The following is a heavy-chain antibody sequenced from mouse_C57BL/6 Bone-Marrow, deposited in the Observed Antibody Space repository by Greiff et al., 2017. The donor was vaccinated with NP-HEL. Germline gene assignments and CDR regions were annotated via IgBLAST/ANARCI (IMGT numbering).Heavy chain of an antibody. CDR3: WRFYDGYYFDY. CDR1: FSLRTSGMGF. V-gene: IGHV8-2*01. D-gene: IGHD2-3*01. J-gene: IGHJ2*01. Sequence: QVTLKVSVPGILHPSPTLSLACTFSGFSLRTSGMGFSWLRKPSGKAFELLASLWNNDNYYNPSLKSRLTISKETSNYQVFLKLTSVDTADSATYYGAWRFYDGYYFDYWGQGTTLTVSS. CDR2: WNNDNY.